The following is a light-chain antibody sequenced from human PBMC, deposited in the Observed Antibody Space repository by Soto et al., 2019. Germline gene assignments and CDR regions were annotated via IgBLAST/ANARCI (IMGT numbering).Light chain of an antibody. CDR3: QQYNNWWT. V-gene: IGKV3-11*01. J-gene: IGKJ1*01. CDR1: HSVVTY. CDR2: DAF. Sequence: EIVLTQSPATLSLSPGERATLSCRASHSVVTYLAWYQQRPGQAPRLLIYDAFHRATGIPARFSGSGSGTEFTLTISSLQSEDFAVYYCQQYNNWWTFGQGTKVEIK.